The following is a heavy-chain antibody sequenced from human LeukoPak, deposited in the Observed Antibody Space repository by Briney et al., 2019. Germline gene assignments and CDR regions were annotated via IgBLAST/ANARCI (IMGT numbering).Heavy chain of an antibody. V-gene: IGHV4-59*01. Sequence: SSETLSLTCTVSGGSISSYYWSWIRQPPGKGLEWIGYIYYSGSTKYNPSLKSRVTISVDMSKNQFSLKLSSVTAADTAVYYCARVPRPGIAAAAPNWYFDLWGRGTLVTVSS. J-gene: IGHJ2*01. D-gene: IGHD6-13*01. CDR3: ARVPRPGIAAAAPNWYFDL. CDR1: GGSISSYY. CDR2: IYYSGST.